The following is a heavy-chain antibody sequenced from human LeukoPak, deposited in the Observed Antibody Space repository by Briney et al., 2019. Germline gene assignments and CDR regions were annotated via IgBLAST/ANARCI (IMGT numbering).Heavy chain of an antibody. D-gene: IGHD6-19*01. V-gene: IGHV3-21*04. J-gene: IGHJ4*02. CDR1: GFTFSSYS. CDR3: AKAPHSSGWYYFDY. CDR2: ISSSSSYI. Sequence: GGSLRLSCAASGFTFSSYSMNWVRQAPGKGPEWVSSISSSSSYIYYADSVKGRFTISRDNAKNSLYLQMNSLRAEDTALYYCAKAPHSSGWYYFDYWGQGTLVTVSS.